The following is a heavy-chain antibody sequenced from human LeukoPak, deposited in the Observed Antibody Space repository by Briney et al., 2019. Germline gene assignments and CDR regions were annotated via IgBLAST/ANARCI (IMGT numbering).Heavy chain of an antibody. CDR1: GESFSGYY. J-gene: IGHJ4*02. CDR3: ARGALASRDIDY. CDR2: INHSGST. D-gene: IGHD3-9*01. Sequence: SETLSLTCAVYGESFSGYYWSWIRQPPGKGLEWIGEINHSGSTNYNPSLKSRVTISVDTSKNQFSLKLSSVTAADTAVYYCARGALASRDIDYWGQGTLVTVSS. V-gene: IGHV4-34*01.